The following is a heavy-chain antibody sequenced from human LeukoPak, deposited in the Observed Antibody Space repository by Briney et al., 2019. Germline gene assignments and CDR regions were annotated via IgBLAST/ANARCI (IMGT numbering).Heavy chain of an antibody. CDR1: GFTTYT. J-gene: IGHJ4*02. Sequence: GGSLILSCAASGFTTYTLHWVSQAPGKGLQWVSSISSNRRNIYYTDSVKGRFTISRDNAKSSLYLQMNSLRVEDTAVYYCAGSTFYYGSGRSPEPLEYWGQGTLVTDSS. CDR3: AGSTFYYGSGRSPEPLEY. V-gene: IGHV3-21*01. CDR2: ISSNRRNI. D-gene: IGHD3-10*01.